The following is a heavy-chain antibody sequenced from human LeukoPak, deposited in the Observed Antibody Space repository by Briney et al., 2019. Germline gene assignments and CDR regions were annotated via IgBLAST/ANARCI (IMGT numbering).Heavy chain of an antibody. CDR1: EFTLSTYA. V-gene: IGHV3-64*04. Sequence: GGSLRLSCAASEFTLSTYAMHWVRQAPGKGLEHVSVISGNGGSTYYADSVKGRFTISRDTSKNMLYLQMNSLRAEDTAVYYSTRDWNDLDYWGQGTLVTVSS. CDR2: ISGNGGST. D-gene: IGHD1-1*01. CDR3: TRDWNDLDY. J-gene: IGHJ4*02.